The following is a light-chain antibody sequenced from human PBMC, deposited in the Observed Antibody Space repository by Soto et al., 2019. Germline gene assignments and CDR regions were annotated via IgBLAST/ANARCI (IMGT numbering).Light chain of an antibody. J-gene: IGKJ4*01. CDR3: QKANSFPRT. Sequence: DIQMTQSPSSVSASVGDRVTITCRTSQGFSTWLAWYRRKPGRAPELLIYSASSLHSGVPSRFSGSGSGTYFTLTISSLQPEGVANYYCQKANSFPRTFGGGTEVEIK. V-gene: IGKV1-12*01. CDR1: QGFSTW. CDR2: SAS.